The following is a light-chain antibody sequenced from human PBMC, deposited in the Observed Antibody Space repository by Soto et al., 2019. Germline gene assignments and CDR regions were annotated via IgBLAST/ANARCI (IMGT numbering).Light chain of an antibody. CDR3: QQYLGT. J-gene: IGKJ2*02. Sequence: DIQMTQSPSTLSASVGDRVTITCRASQSISSWLAWYQQKPGKAPKLLIYDASSLESGVPSRFSGSGCGTEFTLTISSLQPDDFATYYCQQYLGTFGQGTKVDIK. CDR1: QSISSW. V-gene: IGKV1-5*01. CDR2: DAS.